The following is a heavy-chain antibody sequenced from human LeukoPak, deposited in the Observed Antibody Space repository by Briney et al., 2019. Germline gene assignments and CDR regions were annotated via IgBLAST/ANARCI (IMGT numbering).Heavy chain of an antibody. V-gene: IGHV4-59*12. CDR3: ARDNYAAAGAFDY. Sequence: SETLSLTCTVSGGSISRFYWSWIRQTPGKGLEWIGCIYYNGSTIYNPSLKSRLTMAVDTSKNQFSLRLSSVTAADTAVYYCARDNYAAAGAFDYWGQGALVTVSS. CDR1: GGSISRFY. D-gene: IGHD6-13*01. CDR2: IYYNGST. J-gene: IGHJ4*02.